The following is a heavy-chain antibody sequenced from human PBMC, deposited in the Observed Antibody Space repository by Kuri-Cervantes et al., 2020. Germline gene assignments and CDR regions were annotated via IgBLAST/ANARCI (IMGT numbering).Heavy chain of an antibody. J-gene: IGHJ4*02. Sequence: GESLKISCKGSGYSFTSYWIGWVRQMPGKGLEWMGIIYPGDSDTRYSPSFQGQVTISDDKSISTAYLQWSSLKASDTAMYYCARRTYYYDSSGYPDYWGQGTLVTVSS. CDR1: GYSFTSYW. D-gene: IGHD3-22*01. V-gene: IGHV5-51*01. CDR2: IYPGDSDT. CDR3: ARRTYYYDSSGYPDY.